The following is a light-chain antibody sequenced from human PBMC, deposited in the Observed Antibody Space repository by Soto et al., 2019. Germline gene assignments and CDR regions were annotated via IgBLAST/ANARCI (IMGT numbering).Light chain of an antibody. Sequence: DIQMTQSPSTLSASVGDRVTITCRTSQSINKWLAWYQQKPGKAPNLLIYDASNLESGVPSRFSGSGSGTDFTLTISCLQSEDFATYYCQQYYSYPITFGQGTRLEIK. CDR3: QQYYSYPIT. CDR2: DAS. CDR1: QSINKW. V-gene: IGKV1-5*01. J-gene: IGKJ5*01.